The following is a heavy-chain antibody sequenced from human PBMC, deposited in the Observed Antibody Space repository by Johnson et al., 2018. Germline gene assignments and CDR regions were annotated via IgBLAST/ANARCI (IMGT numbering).Heavy chain of an antibody. J-gene: IGHJ3*02. CDR3: ARGRTRYSDDPFDS. D-gene: IGHD1-26*01. V-gene: IGHV1-3*01. Sequence: QLVESGTEVKKPGASVKVSCKPSGYTFTSYPMHWVRQAPGQRLEWMGWINAGNGNTKYSQKFQGRVTITRDTSASTAYMELSSLRSEDTAVYYCARGRTRYSDDPFDSWGQGTVVTVSS. CDR2: INAGNGNT. CDR1: GYTFTSYP.